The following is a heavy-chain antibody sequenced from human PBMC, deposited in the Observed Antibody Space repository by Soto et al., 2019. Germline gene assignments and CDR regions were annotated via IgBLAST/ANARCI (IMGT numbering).Heavy chain of an antibody. CDR3: AKDRPWIKLWPPPDYYYGMDV. J-gene: IGHJ6*02. CDR1: GFTFSSYA. Sequence: PGGSLRLSCAASGFTFSSYAMSWVRQAPGKGLEWVSAISGSGVSTYYADSVKGRFTISRDNSKNTLYLQMNSLRAEDTAVYYCAKDRPWIKLWPPPDYYYGMDVLGQRTPAPVS. CDR2: ISGSGVST. D-gene: IGHD5-18*01. V-gene: IGHV3-23*01.